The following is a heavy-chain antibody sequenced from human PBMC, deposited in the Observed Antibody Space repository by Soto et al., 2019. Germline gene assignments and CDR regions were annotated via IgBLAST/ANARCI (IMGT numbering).Heavy chain of an antibody. Sequence: GGSLRLSCAASGFNFDNYWMAWVRQAPGKGLEWVANIKQDGSDKNYVDSVKGRFTISRDNAKNSLYLQMNSLRAEEPAVYSCARDTTGILDYWGQGTLVTVSS. J-gene: IGHJ4*02. CDR2: IKQDGSDK. CDR3: ARDTTGILDY. CDR1: GFNFDNYW. V-gene: IGHV3-7*03. D-gene: IGHD1-1*01.